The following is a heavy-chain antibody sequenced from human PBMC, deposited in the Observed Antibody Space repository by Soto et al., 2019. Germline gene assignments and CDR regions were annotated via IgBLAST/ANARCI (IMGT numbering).Heavy chain of an antibody. CDR3: ASNSYEYTFYDY. V-gene: IGHV4-30-4*01. CDR1: GGSISSGDYY. Sequence: PSEPLSVTCTVSGGSISSGDYYCSWIRQPPGKGLEWIGYIYYSGSTYYNPSLKSRVTISVDTSKNQFSLKLSSVTAADTAVYYCASNSYEYTFYDYWGQGTLVTVSS. CDR2: IYYSGST. J-gene: IGHJ4*02. D-gene: IGHD5-18*01.